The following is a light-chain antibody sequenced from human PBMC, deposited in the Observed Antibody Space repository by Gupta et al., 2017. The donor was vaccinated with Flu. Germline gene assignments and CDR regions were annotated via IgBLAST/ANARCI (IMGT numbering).Light chain of an antibody. CDR1: QSINSNY. Sequence: EIVLTQSPGTLSLSPGERGTLSCRASQSINSNYLAWYQQKPGEAPRVLIIGTSNRATGIPDRFTGSSSGTDFTLTISRVEPEDFAVYYCQQYGNSPPTFGQGTKVESK. CDR3: QQYGNSPPT. CDR2: GTS. V-gene: IGKV3-20*01. J-gene: IGKJ1*01.